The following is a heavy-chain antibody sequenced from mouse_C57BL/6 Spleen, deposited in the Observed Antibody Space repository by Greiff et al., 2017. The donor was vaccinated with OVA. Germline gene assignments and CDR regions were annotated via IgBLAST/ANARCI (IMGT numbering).Heavy chain of an antibody. CDR2: IYPGSGST. J-gene: IGHJ4*01. CDR3: AVTTVVAPYAMDY. CDR1: GYTFTSYW. V-gene: IGHV1-55*01. D-gene: IGHD1-1*01. Sequence: QVQLQQPGAELVKPGASVKMSCKASGYTFTSYWITWVKQRPGQGLEWIGDIYPGSGSTNYNEKFKSKATLTVDTSSSTAYMQLSSLTSEDSAVYYCAVTTVVAPYAMDYWGQGTSVTVSS.